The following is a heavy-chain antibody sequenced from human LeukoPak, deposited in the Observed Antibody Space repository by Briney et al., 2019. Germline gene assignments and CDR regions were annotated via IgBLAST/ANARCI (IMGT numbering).Heavy chain of an antibody. CDR3: ATDVTGSEDR. CDR2: MDTDGRTT. Sequence: GGSLRLSCVVSGFPFGNFWMHWVRQVPGKGLVWVARMDTDGRTTDYADSVKGRFTISRDNARNTLYLQMRSLRADNTALYYCATDVTGSEDRWGQGTLVTVSS. D-gene: IGHD6-25*01. V-gene: IGHV3-74*01. CDR1: GFPFGNFW. J-gene: IGHJ5*02.